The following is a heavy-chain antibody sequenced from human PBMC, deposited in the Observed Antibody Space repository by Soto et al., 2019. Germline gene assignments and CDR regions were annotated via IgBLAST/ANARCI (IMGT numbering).Heavy chain of an antibody. CDR3: ARVRGPYCGADCYPPTPSWFDP. J-gene: IGHJ5*02. D-gene: IGHD2-21*02. CDR1: GGSISSGGYF. CDR2: IYHSGST. Sequence: QLQLQESGSGLVKPSQTLSLTCAVSGGSISSGGYFWSWIRQPPVQGLEWIGYIYHSGSTYYNPSPKSRVSISVDRSKNQFSLKLSSVTAADTAVYYCARVRGPYCGADCYPPTPSWFDPWGQGTLVTVSS. V-gene: IGHV4-30-2*01.